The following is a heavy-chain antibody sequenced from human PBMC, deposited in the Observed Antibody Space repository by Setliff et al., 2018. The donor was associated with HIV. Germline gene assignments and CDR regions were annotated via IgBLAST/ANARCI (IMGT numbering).Heavy chain of an antibody. CDR3: ARDARLSGSYYGMDV. V-gene: IGHV4-38-2*02. Sequence: SETLSLTCVVSGNSISSGYYWGWVRQPPGKGLEWIGSIYHTGSTYYNPSLKGRVTISVDTSKNQFSLKLSSVTAADTAVYYCARDARLSGSYYGMDVWGQGTTVTVSS. J-gene: IGHJ6*02. CDR1: GNSISSGYY. D-gene: IGHD1-26*01. CDR2: IYHTGST.